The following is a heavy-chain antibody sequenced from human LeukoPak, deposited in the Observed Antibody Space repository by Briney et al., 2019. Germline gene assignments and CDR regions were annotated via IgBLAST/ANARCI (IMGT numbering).Heavy chain of an antibody. CDR3: ARNVYDIXSXNYFDY. J-gene: IGHJ4*02. V-gene: IGHV1-18*01. Sequence: ASVQVSCKAAGYTFVSHGISWVRLATGQGLEWMGWISAYNGDTKYAQKFQARVTMTTDTSTSTAYMELRTLRSDDTAVYYCARNVYDIXSXNYFDYWGQGTLVTVSS. D-gene: IGHD2/OR15-2a*01. CDR2: ISAYNGDT. CDR1: GYTFVSHG.